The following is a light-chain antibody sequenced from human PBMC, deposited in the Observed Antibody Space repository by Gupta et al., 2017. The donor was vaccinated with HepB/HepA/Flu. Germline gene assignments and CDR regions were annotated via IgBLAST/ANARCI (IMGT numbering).Light chain of an antibody. CDR2: AAS. CDR3: QQSDSTPLT. J-gene: IGKJ1*01. CDR1: QSISSY. Sequence: DIQMTQSSSPLSASVGDRVTIPCRARQSISSYLAWYQQKPGKAPKLLIYAASRWESGVPSRFSGSGSGTDFTLTISRLQPEDFAIYYCQQSDSTPLTFGQGTKVEIK. V-gene: IGKV1-39*01.